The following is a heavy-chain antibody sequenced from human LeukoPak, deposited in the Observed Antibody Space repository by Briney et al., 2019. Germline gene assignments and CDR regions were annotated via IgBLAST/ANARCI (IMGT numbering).Heavy chain of an antibody. Sequence: GGSLRLSCAVSGITLSNYGMSWVRQAPGKGLQWVAGISDTGGTITYADSVSGRFTISRDNAKNTLYLQMNSLRAEDTAVYFCAKRGVVIRVILVGFHKQAYYFDSWGHGALVAVSS. V-gene: IGHV3-23*01. CDR2: ISDTGGTI. J-gene: IGHJ4*03. CDR3: AKRGVVIRVILVGFHKQAYYFDS. D-gene: IGHD3-22*01. CDR1: GITLSNYG.